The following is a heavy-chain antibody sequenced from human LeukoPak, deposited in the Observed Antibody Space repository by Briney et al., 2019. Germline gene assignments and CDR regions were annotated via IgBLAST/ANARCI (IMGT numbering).Heavy chain of an antibody. V-gene: IGHV3-74*01. CDR1: GFTFSSYW. CDR3: ARDRGRYYMDV. CDR2: IHSDGSTI. D-gene: IGHD6-25*01. J-gene: IGHJ6*03. Sequence: GGSLRLSCAASGFTFSSYWMHWVRQVPGKGLVWVSLIHSDGSTIIYADSVKGRFTISRDNAKKTLYLQMDSLRVEDMAVYYCARDRGRYYMDVWGKGTTVTISS.